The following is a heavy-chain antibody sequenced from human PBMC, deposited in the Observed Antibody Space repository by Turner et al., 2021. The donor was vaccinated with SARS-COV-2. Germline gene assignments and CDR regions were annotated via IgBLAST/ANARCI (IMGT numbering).Heavy chain of an antibody. CDR1: GFTFSSYG. D-gene: IGHD1-26*01. V-gene: IGHV3-30*18. CDR3: AKDRTFRGGTYLFDY. Sequence: VHLVESGGGVVQPGRSLRLSCAASGFTFSSYGMHWVRQAPGKGLEWGSSIAYDGNNQDYADSVEGRITISRDNSKNTLYLQMNSLRAEDTAVYYCAKDRTFRGGTYLFDYWGQGTLVTVSS. CDR2: IAYDGNNQ. J-gene: IGHJ4*02.